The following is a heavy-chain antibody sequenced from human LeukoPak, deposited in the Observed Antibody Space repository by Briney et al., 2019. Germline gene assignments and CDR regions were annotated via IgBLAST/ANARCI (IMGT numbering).Heavy chain of an antibody. J-gene: IGHJ4*02. CDR1: GFLFSDHY. CDR3: ARVSGSYYFDC. D-gene: IGHD1-26*01. CDR2: TRNKVNNYTT. Sequence: GGSLQLSGAASGFLFSDHYMDWVRQAPGKGREWVGRTRNKVNNYTTEYAAAGKGIFTISRDESKNSLYLQMNSLKTEDTAVYYCARVSGSYYFDCWGQGTLVTVSS. V-gene: IGHV3-72*01.